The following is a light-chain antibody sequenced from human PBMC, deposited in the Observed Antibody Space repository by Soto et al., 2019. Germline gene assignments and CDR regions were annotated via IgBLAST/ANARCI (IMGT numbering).Light chain of an antibody. CDR1: SSNVGSHT. V-gene: IGLV1-44*01. Sequence: QSALTQLPSASGTPGQRVTISCSGSSSNVGSHTVNWHQQLPGTAPKLLIYSKNQRPSGVPDRFSGSKSGTSASLAISGLRSEDEADYFCAAWDDSLNAVVFGGGTKVTVL. CDR2: SKN. CDR3: AAWDDSLNAVV. J-gene: IGLJ2*01.